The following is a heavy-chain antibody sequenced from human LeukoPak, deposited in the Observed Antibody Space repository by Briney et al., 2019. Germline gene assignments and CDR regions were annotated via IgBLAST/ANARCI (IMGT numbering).Heavy chain of an antibody. CDR2: IIPIFGTA. D-gene: IGHD6-19*01. J-gene: IGHJ6*02. V-gene: IGHV1-69*05. CDR3: ARALAVAGNYYYYGMDV. Sequence: AASVKVSCKASGGTFSSYAISRVRQAPGQGLEWMGGIIPIFGTANYAQKFQGRVTITTDESTSTAYMELSSLRSEDTAVYYCARALAVAGNYYYYGMDVWGQGTTVTVSS. CDR1: GGTFSSYA.